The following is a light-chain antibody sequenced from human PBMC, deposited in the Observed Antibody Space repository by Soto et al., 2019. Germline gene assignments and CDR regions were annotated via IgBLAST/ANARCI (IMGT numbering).Light chain of an antibody. CDR1: QSVSSY. Sequence: EIVLTQSPATLSLSPGERATLSCRASQSVSSYLAWYQQKPGQAPRLLIYDASNRATGIPARFSGSGSGTDCTLTISSLEPEDFAVYYCQQRSNWPPNTFGRGPSWRSN. CDR3: QQRSNWPPNT. V-gene: IGKV3-11*01. CDR2: DAS. J-gene: IGKJ2*01.